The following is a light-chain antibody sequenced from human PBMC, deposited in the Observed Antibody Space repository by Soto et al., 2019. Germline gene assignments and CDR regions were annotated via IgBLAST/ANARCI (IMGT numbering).Light chain of an antibody. CDR3: CSYAGSFRKV. CDR2: DVR. CDR1: SSDVGAYNY. J-gene: IGLJ1*01. V-gene: IGLV2-11*01. Sequence: SALTQPLSVSGSPGQSVTISCTGTSSDVGAYNYVSWYQQHPGKAPKLVISDVRKRPSGVPDRFSGSKSGNTASLTISGLQSEDEADYYCCSYAGSFRKVFGTGTKVTVL.